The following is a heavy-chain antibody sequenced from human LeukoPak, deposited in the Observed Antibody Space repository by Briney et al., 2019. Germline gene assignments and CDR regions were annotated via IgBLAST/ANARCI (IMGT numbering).Heavy chain of an antibody. J-gene: IGHJ4*02. Sequence: GGSLRLSCAASGFTFSSYAMSWVRQAPGKGLEWVSAIRGSGGSTYYADSVKGRFTISRDNSKNTLYLQMNSLRAEDTAVYYCAKDVRASGSPYLDYWGQGTLVTVSS. CDR1: GFTFSSYA. D-gene: IGHD3-22*01. CDR3: AKDVRASGSPYLDY. CDR2: IRGSGGST. V-gene: IGHV3-23*01.